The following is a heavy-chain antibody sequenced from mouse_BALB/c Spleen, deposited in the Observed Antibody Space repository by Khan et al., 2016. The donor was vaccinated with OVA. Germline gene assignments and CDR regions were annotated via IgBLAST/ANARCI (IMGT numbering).Heavy chain of an antibody. J-gene: IGHJ3*01. V-gene: IGHV1-80*01. CDR2: IYPGDGNT. CDR3: ERSGYKFFAY. D-gene: IGHD2-14*01. CDR1: GYAFSNYW. Sequence: VQLQESGAELVRPGSSMKISCKASGYAFSNYWMNWVRQGPGQGLEWIGQIYPGDGNTYYNGKFKSKATLTADQPSSTAYMQLSSLTSEDAAVYFCERSGYKFFAYWGSGTLVNLSA.